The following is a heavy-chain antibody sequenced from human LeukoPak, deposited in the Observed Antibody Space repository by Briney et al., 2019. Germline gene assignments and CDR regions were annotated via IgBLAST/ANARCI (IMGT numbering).Heavy chain of an antibody. J-gene: IGHJ4*02. CDR2: ISSSSSYI. CDR1: GFTFSSYS. D-gene: IGHD4-11*01. CDR3: ARDHQTPTVTHYFDY. Sequence: GGSLRLSCAASGFTFSSYSMNWVRRAPGKGLEWVSSISSSSSYIYYADSVKGRFTISRDNAKNSLYLQMNSLRAEDTAVYYCARDHQTPTVTHYFDYWGQGTLVTVSS. V-gene: IGHV3-21*01.